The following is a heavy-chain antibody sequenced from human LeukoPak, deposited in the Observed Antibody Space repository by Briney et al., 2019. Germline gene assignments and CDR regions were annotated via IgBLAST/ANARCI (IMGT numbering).Heavy chain of an antibody. CDR1: GGSISGYY. V-gene: IGHV4-4*07. Sequence: SETLSLTCTVSGGSISGYYWTWIRQPAGKGLEWVGRIYTSGSTNYNPSLKSRVTMSVDTSKNQFSLKLSSVTAADTAVYYCAREMSDSGGYYYTFDYWGQGTLVTVSS. CDR2: IYTSGST. D-gene: IGHD3-22*01. J-gene: IGHJ4*02. CDR3: AREMSDSGGYYYTFDY.